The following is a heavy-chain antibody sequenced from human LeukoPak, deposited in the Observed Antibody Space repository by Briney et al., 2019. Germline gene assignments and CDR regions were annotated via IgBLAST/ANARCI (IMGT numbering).Heavy chain of an antibody. Sequence: PGGSLRLSCAASGFTFSSYAMSWVRQAPGKGLEWVSAISGSGGSTYYADSVRGRFTISRDNSKNTLYLQMNSLRAEDTAVYYCAIFSIAAAQGSCWGQGTLVTVSS. D-gene: IGHD6-13*01. J-gene: IGHJ4*02. CDR2: ISGSGGST. V-gene: IGHV3-23*01. CDR1: GFTFSSYA. CDR3: AIFSIAAAQGSC.